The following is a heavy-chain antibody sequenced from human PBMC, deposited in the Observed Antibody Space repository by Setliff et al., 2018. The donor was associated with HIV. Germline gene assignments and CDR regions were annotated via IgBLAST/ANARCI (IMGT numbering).Heavy chain of an antibody. V-gene: IGHV3-49*04. J-gene: IGHJ4*02. Sequence: GGSLRLSCTASGFTFGEYAMGWVRQAPGKGLEWVGFIRSKAYGGTTEYAASVKGRFIISRDDSKNTLSLQMNSLRVEDTTVYYCAKGASFSGSYFDYWGQGTLVTVSS. CDR2: IRSKAYGGTT. D-gene: IGHD5-12*01. CDR1: GFTFGEYA. CDR3: AKGASFSGSYFDY.